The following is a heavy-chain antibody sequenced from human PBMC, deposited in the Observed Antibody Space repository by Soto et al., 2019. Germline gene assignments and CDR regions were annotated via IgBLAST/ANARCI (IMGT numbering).Heavy chain of an antibody. CDR2: IYPGDSDT. Sequence: GESLKISCKGSGYSFTSYWIGWVRQMPGKGLKWMGIIYPGDSDTRHSPSFQGQVTISADKSISTAYLQWSSLKASDTAFFYCARHYGCCSSTSLARIDYWGQGTLVTVSS. V-gene: IGHV5-51*01. CDR3: ARHYGCCSSTSLARIDY. CDR1: GYSFTSYW. J-gene: IGHJ4*02. D-gene: IGHD2-2*01.